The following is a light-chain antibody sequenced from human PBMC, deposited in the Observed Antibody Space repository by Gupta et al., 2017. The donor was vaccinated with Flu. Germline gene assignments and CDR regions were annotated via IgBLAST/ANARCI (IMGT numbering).Light chain of an antibody. V-gene: IGLV6-57*01. CDR1: SGSIATNY. CDR2: EDN. Sequence: NFMLTQPHSVSGSPGKTVTISCSRSSGSIATNYVQWYQQRPGSSPTTVIYEDNQRLSGVPDRFSGSIDSSSNSASLTISGLKTEDEADYYCQSYDSGNGAIIFGGGTKLTVL. CDR3: QSYDSGNGAII. J-gene: IGLJ2*01.